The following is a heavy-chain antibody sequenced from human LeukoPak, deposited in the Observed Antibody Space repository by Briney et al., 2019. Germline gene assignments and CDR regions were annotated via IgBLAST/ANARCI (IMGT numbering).Heavy chain of an antibody. D-gene: IGHD6-19*01. CDR1: GFTLSNYW. V-gene: IGHV3-7*01. J-gene: IGHJ6*02. CDR2: IKQDGNEK. CDR3: ARVVVSGWWEYYYGMDV. Sequence: PGGSLRLSCAASGFTLSNYWMSWVRQAPGKGLEWVANIKQDGNEKSYVDSVNGRFTISRDDAKNSLCLQMNSLRAEDTAVYYCARVVVSGWWEYYYGMDVWGQGTTVTVSS.